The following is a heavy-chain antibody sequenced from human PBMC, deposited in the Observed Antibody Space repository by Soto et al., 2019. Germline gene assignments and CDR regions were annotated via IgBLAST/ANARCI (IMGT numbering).Heavy chain of an antibody. CDR1: AFTFSNHY. D-gene: IGHD4-17*01. V-gene: IGHV1-46*01. CDR3: ARDRDGDYDFEQ. Sequence: QVQLVQSGAEVKPPGASVTLSCTASAFTFSNHYIHWVRQAPGQGLEWMGLISPYGTTNSPQKFQGRLSISRDTSTSTVHMEVRSLRSDDTAMYFCARDRDGDYDFEQWGQGTLVTVSS. J-gene: IGHJ4*02. CDR2: ISPYGTT.